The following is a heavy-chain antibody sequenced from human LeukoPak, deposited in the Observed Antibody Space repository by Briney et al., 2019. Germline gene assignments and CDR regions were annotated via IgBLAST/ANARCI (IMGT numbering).Heavy chain of an antibody. Sequence: GGSLRLFCAASGFTFSGFSMSWVRQSPTKGLEWVANIKQDGSERYYVDSVKGRFTISRDNAKNSLSLQMNNLRVEDTAVYYCARAGSHWHYVYWGQGTVVTVSS. D-gene: IGHD3-10*01. CDR3: ARAGSHWHYVY. V-gene: IGHV3-7*01. J-gene: IGHJ4*02. CDR1: GFTFSGFS. CDR2: IKQDGSER.